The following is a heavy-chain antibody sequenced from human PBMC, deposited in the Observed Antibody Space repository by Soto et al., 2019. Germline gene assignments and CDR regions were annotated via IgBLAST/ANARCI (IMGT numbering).Heavy chain of an antibody. Sequence: EVQLLESGGGWFNPGGPLRLPCEPSEFTFSGLPWTWVPQAPGRGLEWVSAISGSGGSTYYADSVKGRFTISRDNSKNTLYLQMNSLRAEDTAVYYCAKVNRESPFDYWGQGTLVTVSS. CDR2: ISGSGGST. CDR3: AKVNRESPFDY. V-gene: IGHV3-23*01. CDR1: EFTFSGLP. J-gene: IGHJ4*02. D-gene: IGHD3-10*01.